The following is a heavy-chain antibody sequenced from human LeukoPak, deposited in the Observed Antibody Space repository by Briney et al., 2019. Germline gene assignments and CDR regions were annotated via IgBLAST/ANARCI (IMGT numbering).Heavy chain of an antibody. Sequence: ASVTVSCKASGYTFTSYDINWVRQATGQGLEWMGWTNPNSGNTGYAQKFQGRVTITRNTSISTAYMELSSLRSEDTAVYYCARLVGATTYYYYMDVWGKGTTVTVSS. CDR2: TNPNSGNT. D-gene: IGHD1-26*01. CDR3: ARLVGATTYYYYMDV. V-gene: IGHV1-8*03. CDR1: GYTFTSYD. J-gene: IGHJ6*03.